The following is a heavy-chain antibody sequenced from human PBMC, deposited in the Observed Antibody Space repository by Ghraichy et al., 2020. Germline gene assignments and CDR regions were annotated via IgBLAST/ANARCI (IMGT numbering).Heavy chain of an antibody. D-gene: IGHD5-12*01. CDR1: GGSISSGGYY. CDR3: ARDGGYDRGIDY. V-gene: IGHV4-31*03. CDR2: IYYSGST. Sequence: SETLSLTCTVSGGSISSGGYYWSWIRQHPGKGLEWIGYIYYSGSTYYNPSLKSRVTISVDTSKNQFSLKLSSVTAADTAVYYCARDGGYDRGIDYWGQGTLVTVSS. J-gene: IGHJ4*02.